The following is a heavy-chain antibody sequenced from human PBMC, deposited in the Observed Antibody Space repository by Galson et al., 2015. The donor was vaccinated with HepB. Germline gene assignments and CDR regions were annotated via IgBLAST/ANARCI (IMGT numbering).Heavy chain of an antibody. V-gene: IGHV3-64D*06. J-gene: IGHJ4*02. CDR2: ISSNGGST. CDR3: VKDSRISDLDY. D-gene: IGHD2/OR15-2a*01. Sequence: SLRLSCAASGFTFSSYAMHWVRQAPGKGLEYVSAISSNGGSTYYADSVKGRFTISRDNSKNTLYLQMSSLRAEDTAVYYCVKDSRISDLDYWGQGTLVTVSS. CDR1: GFTFSSYA.